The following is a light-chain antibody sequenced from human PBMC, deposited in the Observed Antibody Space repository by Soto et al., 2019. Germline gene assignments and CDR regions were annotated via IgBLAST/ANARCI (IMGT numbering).Light chain of an antibody. J-gene: IGKJ2*01. V-gene: IGKV3-11*01. CDR3: QQRSNWPPYT. CDR2: DAF. Sequence: EIVLTQSPATLSLSPGERATLSCRASQRVSSYLAWYPQKPGQGPRLLIYDAFNRATGIPARFSGSGSGTDFTLTISSLEPEDFAVYYCQQRSNWPPYTFGQGTKLEIK. CDR1: QRVSSY.